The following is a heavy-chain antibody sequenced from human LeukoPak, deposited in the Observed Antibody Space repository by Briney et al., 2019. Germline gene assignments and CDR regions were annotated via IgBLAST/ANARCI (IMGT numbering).Heavy chain of an antibody. CDR2: ISGSGGST. V-gene: IGHV3-23*01. Sequence: GGSLRLSCAASGFTSASYAMNWVRQAPGKGLEWVSVISGSGGSTDYADSVKGRFTISRDNSENRLYLQMNSLRAEDSAVYYCAKVRGGSYLEIDYWGQGTLVTVST. D-gene: IGHD1-26*01. CDR3: AKVRGGSYLEIDY. CDR1: GFTSASYA. J-gene: IGHJ4*02.